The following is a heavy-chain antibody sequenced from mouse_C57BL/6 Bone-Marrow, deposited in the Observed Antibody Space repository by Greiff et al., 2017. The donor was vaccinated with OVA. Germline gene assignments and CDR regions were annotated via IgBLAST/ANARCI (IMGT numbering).Heavy chain of an antibody. Sequence: QVQLKESGAELARPGASVKLSCKASGYTFTSYGISWVKQRTGQGLEWIGEIYPRSGNTYYNEKFKGKATLTADTSSSTAYMELRSLTSEDSAVYFCASGGLLRYDDWGQGTTLTVSS. CDR1: GYTFTSYG. CDR2: IYPRSGNT. D-gene: IGHD1-1*01. J-gene: IGHJ2*01. CDR3: ASGGLLRYDD. V-gene: IGHV1-81*01.